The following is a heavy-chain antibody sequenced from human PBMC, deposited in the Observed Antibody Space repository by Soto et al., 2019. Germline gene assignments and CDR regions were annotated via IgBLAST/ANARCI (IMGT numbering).Heavy chain of an antibody. Sequence: GGSLRLSCAASGFTFDDYAMHWVRQAPGKGLEWVSDISWNSGSIGYADSVKGRFTISRDNAKNSLYPQMNSLRAEDTALYYCAKTLGAAAGLSFDYWGQGTLVTVSS. CDR3: AKTLGAAAGLSFDY. J-gene: IGHJ4*02. CDR2: ISWNSGSI. V-gene: IGHV3-9*01. D-gene: IGHD6-13*01. CDR1: GFTFDDYA.